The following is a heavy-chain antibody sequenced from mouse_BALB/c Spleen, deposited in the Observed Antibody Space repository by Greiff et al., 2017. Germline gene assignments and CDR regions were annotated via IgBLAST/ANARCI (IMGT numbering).Heavy chain of an antibody. D-gene: IGHD2-1*01. CDR1: GYTFTSYT. Sequence: QVQLQQSGAELARPGASVKMSCKASGYTFTSYTMPWVKQRPGQGLEWIGYINPSSGYTKYNQKFKDKATLTADKSSSTAYMQLSSLTAEDSAVYYCARGNYGNSYYFDYWGQGTTLTVSS. J-gene: IGHJ2*01. V-gene: IGHV1-4*01. CDR2: INPSSGYT. CDR3: ARGNYGNSYYFDY.